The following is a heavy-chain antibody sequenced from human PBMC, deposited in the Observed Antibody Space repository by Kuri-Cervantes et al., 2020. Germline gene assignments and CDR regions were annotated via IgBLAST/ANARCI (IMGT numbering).Heavy chain of an antibody. CDR2: ISYDGSNK. D-gene: IGHD6-6*01. J-gene: IGHJ6*02. CDR1: GFTFSSYA. Sequence: SLKISCAASGFTFSSYAMHWVRQAPGKGLEWVAVISYDGSNKYYADSVKGRFTISRDNSKNTLYLQMNSLRAEDTAVYYCARAKRYSSSSDVVYYYGMDVWGQGTTVTVSS. V-gene: IGHV3-30-3*01. CDR3: ARAKRYSSSSDVVYYYGMDV.